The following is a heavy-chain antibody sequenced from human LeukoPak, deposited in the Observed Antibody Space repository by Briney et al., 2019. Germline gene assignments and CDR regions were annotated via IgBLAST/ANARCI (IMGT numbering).Heavy chain of an antibody. CDR3: ARVGYYGSGSYYNRFNFDY. CDR2: IYYSGNT. J-gene: IGHJ4*02. CDR1: GGSISSTSYY. D-gene: IGHD3-10*01. V-gene: IGHV4-39*07. Sequence: SETLSLTCTVSGGSISSTSYYWGWIRQPPGKGLEWIGSIYYSGNTYYNPSLKSRVTISVDTSKNQFSLKLTSMTAADTAVYYCARVGYYGSGSYYNRFNFDYWGQGTLVTVSS.